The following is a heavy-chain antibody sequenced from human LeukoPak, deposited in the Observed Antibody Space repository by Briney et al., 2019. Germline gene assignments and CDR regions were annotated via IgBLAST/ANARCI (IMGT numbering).Heavy chain of an antibody. J-gene: IGHJ4*02. Sequence: PSETLSLTCTVSGGSISSYYWSWIRQPPGKGLEWIGYIYSSGNTNYNPSLESRVTISVDTSKNQFSLKLSSVTAADTAVYYCARDSGGAAANLDYWGQGTLVTVSS. D-gene: IGHD6-13*01. CDR3: ARDSGGAAANLDY. CDR1: GGSISSYY. CDR2: IYSSGNT. V-gene: IGHV4-59*01.